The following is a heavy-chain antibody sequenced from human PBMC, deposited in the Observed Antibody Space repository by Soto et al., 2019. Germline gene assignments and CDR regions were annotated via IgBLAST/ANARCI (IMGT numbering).Heavy chain of an antibody. J-gene: IGHJ3*02. V-gene: IGHV4-34*02. CDR2: INHSGFT. CDR1: GGSFSDYY. CDR3: VRGRAFMSRVAFDI. Sequence: QVQLQQRGAGLLKPSETLSLTCAVLGGSFSDYYWTWIRQPPGKGLEWISEINHSGFTSYNPSLKSRLTLLVDTSTKEFSLNLSSVTAADTAAYHCVRGRAFMSRVAFDIWGQGTMVTVSS. D-gene: IGHD1-26*01.